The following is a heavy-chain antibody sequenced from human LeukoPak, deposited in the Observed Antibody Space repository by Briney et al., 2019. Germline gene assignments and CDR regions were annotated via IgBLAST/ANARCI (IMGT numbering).Heavy chain of an antibody. J-gene: IGHJ4*02. CDR3: ARDLSATWYSLAY. V-gene: IGHV3-48*01. CDR2: IGTSGNTI. D-gene: IGHD2-15*01. Sequence: GGSLRLSCAASGFTFSGYIMNWVRQAPGKGLEWVSFIGTSGNTIYYADSVKGRFTVSRDNAKNSLYLQMNTLRPEDTAVYYCARDLSATWYSLAYWGQGTLVTVSS. CDR1: GFTFSGYI.